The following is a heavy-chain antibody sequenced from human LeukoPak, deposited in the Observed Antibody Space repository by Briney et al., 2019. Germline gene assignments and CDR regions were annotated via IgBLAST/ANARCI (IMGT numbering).Heavy chain of an antibody. Sequence: GASVKVSCKASGYTFTGYYMHWVRQAPGQGLEWMGWVNPNSGGTNYAQKFQGRVTMTRDTSISTAYMELSRLRSDDTAVYYCAREDDILSGAFGFDPWGQGTLVTVSS. CDR3: AREDDILSGAFGFDP. J-gene: IGHJ5*02. V-gene: IGHV1-2*02. D-gene: IGHD3-9*01. CDR2: VNPNSGGT. CDR1: GYTFTGYY.